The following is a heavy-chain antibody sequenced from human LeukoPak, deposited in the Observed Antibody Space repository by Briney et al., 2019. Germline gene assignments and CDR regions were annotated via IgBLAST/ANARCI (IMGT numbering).Heavy chain of an antibody. J-gene: IGHJ4*02. CDR2: IYPGDCGT. D-gene: IGHD3-10*01. CDR3: ARSYSPPMVQGVIQPLDY. CDR1: GYSFTSCW. Sequence: GASLMIFSKGSGYSFTSCWFWCGRQMPGKEVEWRGVIYPGDCGTRYSPSFQGQVTISVDKSISTAYLPWSSLKASDTAMYYCARSYSPPMVQGVIQPLDYWGQGTLVTVSS. V-gene: IGHV5-51*01.